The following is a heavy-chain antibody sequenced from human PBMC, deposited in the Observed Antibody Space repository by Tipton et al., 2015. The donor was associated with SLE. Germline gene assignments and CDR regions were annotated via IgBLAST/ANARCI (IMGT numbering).Heavy chain of an antibody. V-gene: IGHV4-61*02. Sequence: LRLSCTVSGGSISSDAYYWTWIRQPAGKGLERIGRVSGIGSTIYNPSLKSRLIISIDTSKNQFSLKLRSVTAADTAVYYCARQERLAFGVISQDNWFDPWGQGTLVTVSS. CDR3: ARQERLAFGVISQDNWFDP. CDR1: GGSISSDAYY. D-gene: IGHD3-3*01. CDR2: VSGIGST. J-gene: IGHJ5*02.